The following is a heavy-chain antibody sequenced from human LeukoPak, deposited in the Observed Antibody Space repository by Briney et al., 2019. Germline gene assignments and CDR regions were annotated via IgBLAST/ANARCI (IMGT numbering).Heavy chain of an antibody. D-gene: IGHD4-23*01. V-gene: IGHV3-30*04. J-gene: IGHJ5*02. CDR1: GFTFSDYA. CDR2: ISYDGSDK. Sequence: GGSLRLSCAASGFTFSDYAMHWVRQAPGKGLEWVAVISYDGSDKYYADSVKGRFTISRDNSKNTLYLQMNSLRVEDTAVYYCARDYGGTVGWFDPWGQGTLVTVSS. CDR3: ARDYGGTVGWFDP.